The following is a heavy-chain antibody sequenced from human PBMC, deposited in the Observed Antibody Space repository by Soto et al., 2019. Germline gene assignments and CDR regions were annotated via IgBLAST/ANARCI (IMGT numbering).Heavy chain of an antibody. D-gene: IGHD3-22*01. CDR3: AKDMDTMLVVVINSFDY. CDR2: TNGAGSHT. V-gene: IGHV3-23*01. J-gene: IGHJ4*02. Sequence: PGGSLRLSCAASGFTFSSYAMSWVRQAPGKGLEWVSTTNGAGSHTYYADSMKGRFTISRDNSKNTLSLQMNSLRAEDTAVYYCAKDMDTMLVVVINSFDYWGQGTLVTVSS. CDR1: GFTFSSYA.